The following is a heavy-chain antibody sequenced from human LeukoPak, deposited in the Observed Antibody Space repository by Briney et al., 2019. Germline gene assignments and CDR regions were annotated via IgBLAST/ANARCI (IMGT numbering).Heavy chain of an antibody. CDR3: ARGDYYYYYMDV. CDR2: MNPNSGNT. V-gene: IGHV1-8*03. Sequence: ASVKVSCKASGYTFTSYDINWVRQATGQGLEWMGWMNPNSGNTGYAQKFQGRVTITRNTSISTAYMELSSLRSEDTAVYYCARGDYYYYYMDVWGKGTTVTVSS. J-gene: IGHJ6*03. CDR1: GYTFTSYD.